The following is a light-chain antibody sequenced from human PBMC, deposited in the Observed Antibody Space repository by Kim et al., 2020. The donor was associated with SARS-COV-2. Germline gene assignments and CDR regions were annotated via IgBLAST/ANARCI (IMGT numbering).Light chain of an antibody. J-gene: IGLJ2*01. CDR2: QDS. CDR3: QAWGSAVV. CDR1: KFGDKF. Sequence: SVFPGQSASITCSGDKFGDKFTFWYQQRPGLSPVLVIYQDSKRPSGIPERFSASSSGNTATLTISGTQAMDEADYYCQAWGSAVVFGGGTKLTVL. V-gene: IGLV3-1*01.